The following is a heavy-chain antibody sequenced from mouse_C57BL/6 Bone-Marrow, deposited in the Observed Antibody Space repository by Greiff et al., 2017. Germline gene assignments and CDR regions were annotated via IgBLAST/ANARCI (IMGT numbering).Heavy chain of an antibody. CDR2: IDPSDSYT. V-gene: IGHV1-50*01. CDR3: ARRLLSWFAY. J-gene: IGHJ3*01. D-gene: IGHD1-1*01. CDR1: GYTFTSYW. Sequence: VQLQQPGAELVKPGASVKLSCKASGYTFTSYWMQWVKQRPGQGLEWIGEIDPSDSYTNYNQKFKGKATLTVDTSSSTAYMQLSSLTSEDSAVYYCARRLLSWFAYWGQGTLVTVSA.